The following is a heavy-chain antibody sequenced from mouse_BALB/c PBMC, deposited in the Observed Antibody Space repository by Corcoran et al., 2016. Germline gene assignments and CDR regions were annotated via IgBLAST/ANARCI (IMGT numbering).Heavy chain of an antibody. D-gene: IGHD1-1*01. CDR1: GYTFTNYG. V-gene: IGHV9-1*02. CDR2: INTYTGEP. Sequence: QIQLVQSGPELKKPGETVMISCKASGYTFTNYGMNWVKQAPGKGLKWMGWINTYTGEPTYADDFKGRFAFSLETSASTAYLQINNLKNEDMATYFCALYYGSSYVDYWGQGTTLTVSS. J-gene: IGHJ2*01. CDR3: ALYYGSSYVDY.